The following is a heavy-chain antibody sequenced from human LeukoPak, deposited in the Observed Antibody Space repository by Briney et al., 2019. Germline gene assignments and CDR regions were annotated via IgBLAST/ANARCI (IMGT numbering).Heavy chain of an antibody. CDR3: AKSVSVAYSTGWFGSGGDH. D-gene: IGHD6-19*01. V-gene: IGHV3-30*18. Sequence: GGSLRLSCAASGFTFSTYAMHWVRQAPGKGLEWMAIISSDGSNIYSADSVKGRFTISRDNSKNTLYLQMDSLRAEDTAVYYCAKSVSVAYSTGWFGSGGDHWGQGTLVTVSS. J-gene: IGHJ4*02. CDR1: GFTFSTYA. CDR2: ISSDGSNI.